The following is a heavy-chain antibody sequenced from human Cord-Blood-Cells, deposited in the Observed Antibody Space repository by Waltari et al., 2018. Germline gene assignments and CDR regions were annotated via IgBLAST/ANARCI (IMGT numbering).Heavy chain of an antibody. J-gene: IGHJ3*02. CDR2: FYRGDSDT. CDR1: GYSFTSYW. V-gene: IGHV5-51*01. Sequence: EVQLVQSGAEVKKPGESLKISCKGSGYSFTSYWIGWVRQMPGKGLEWMGIFYRGDSDTSYGQSFQGQVTIAADKSISTAYRQGSGLKASDTAMYYCARRGDAFDIWGQGTMVTVSS. CDR3: ARRGDAFDI.